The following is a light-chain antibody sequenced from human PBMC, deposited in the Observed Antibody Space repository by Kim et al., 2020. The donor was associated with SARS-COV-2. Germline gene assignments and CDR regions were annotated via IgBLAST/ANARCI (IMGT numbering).Light chain of an antibody. CDR2: RDS. CDR1: KLGDKY. CDR3: QAWDSSTAV. Sequence: SVSPRPTASSTCAGDKLGDKYACWYQQKPGQSPVLVIYRDSKRPSGIPERFSSSNSGNTATLTISGTQAMDEADYYCQAWDSSTAVFGGGTQLTVL. J-gene: IGLJ2*01. V-gene: IGLV3-1*01.